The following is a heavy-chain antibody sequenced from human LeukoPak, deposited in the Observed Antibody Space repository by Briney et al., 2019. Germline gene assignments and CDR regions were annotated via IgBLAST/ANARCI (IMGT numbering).Heavy chain of an antibody. CDR2: ISSSSSSE. Sequence: GGSLRLSCAASGFTFSNYNMNWVRQAPGKGLEWVSYISSSSSSEYYTDSVKGRFTISRDNAKNSLYLQMNGLRDEDTAVYYCARADVVPFAPSQKNWFDPWGQGTLVTVSS. CDR3: ARADVVPFAPSQKNWFDP. J-gene: IGHJ5*02. CDR1: GFTFSNYN. V-gene: IGHV3-48*02. D-gene: IGHD2-2*01.